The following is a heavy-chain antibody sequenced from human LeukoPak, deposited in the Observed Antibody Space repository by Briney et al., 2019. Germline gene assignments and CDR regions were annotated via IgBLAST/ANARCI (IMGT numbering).Heavy chain of an antibody. CDR1: GYTFTSYG. J-gene: IGHJ6*02. CDR2: ISAYSGNT. D-gene: IGHD6-19*01. CDR3: ARDAQWLARVYYYGMDV. Sequence: ASVKVSCKASGYTFTSYGISWVRQAPGQGLEWMGWISAYSGNTNYAQKVQGRVTMHTDTSTTTAYMEPRRMRSDDTAVYYWARDAQWLARVYYYGMDVWGQGTTVTVSS. V-gene: IGHV1-18*01.